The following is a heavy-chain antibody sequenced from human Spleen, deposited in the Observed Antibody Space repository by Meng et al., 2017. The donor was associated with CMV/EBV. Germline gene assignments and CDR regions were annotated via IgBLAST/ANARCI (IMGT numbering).Heavy chain of an antibody. J-gene: IGHJ6*02. CDR1: GGTFTSYY. D-gene: IGHD4-17*01. CDR2: INPNSGGT. V-gene: IGHV1-2*02. CDR3: ARVLALPTVTTRYYYGMDV. Sequence: ASVKVSCKASGGTFTSYYIHWVRQAPGQGLEWMGWINPNSGGTNYAQKFQGRVTMTRDTSISTAYMELSRLRSDDTAVYYCARVLALPTVTTRYYYGMDVWGQGTTVTVSS.